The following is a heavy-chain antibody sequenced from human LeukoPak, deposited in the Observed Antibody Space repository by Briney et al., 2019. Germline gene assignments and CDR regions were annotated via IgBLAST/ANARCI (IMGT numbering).Heavy chain of an antibody. CDR3: AREIGGSSMGDY. J-gene: IGHJ4*02. D-gene: IGHD1-26*01. CDR2: IGTSSSTI. V-gene: IGHV3-48*01. Sequence: GGSLRLSCAASGFTFSTYSMTWVRQAPGKGLEWLSYIGTSSSTIYYADSVKGRFTIPRDNAKNSLYLQMNSLRAEDTAVYYCAREIGGSSMGDYWGQGTLVTVSS. CDR1: GFTFSTYS.